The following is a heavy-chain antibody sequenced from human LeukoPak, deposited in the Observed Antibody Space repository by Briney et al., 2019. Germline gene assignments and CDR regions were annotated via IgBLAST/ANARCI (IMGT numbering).Heavy chain of an antibody. CDR1: GFTFSNAW. Sequence: GGSLRLSCAASGFTFSNAWMNWVRQAPGKGLEWVGRIKSKIDGGTTDYAAPVKGRFTISRGDSKNTLYLRMNSLKTEDTAVYYCTTRIRSLGIQHWGQGTLVTVSS. V-gene: IGHV3-15*01. CDR2: IKSKIDGGTT. D-gene: IGHD3-3*01. CDR3: TTRIRSLGIQH. J-gene: IGHJ1*01.